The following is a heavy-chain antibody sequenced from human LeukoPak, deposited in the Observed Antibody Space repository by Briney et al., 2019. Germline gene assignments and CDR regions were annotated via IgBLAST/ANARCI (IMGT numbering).Heavy chain of an antibody. Sequence: SETLSLTCTVYGGSISSYYWSWIRQPAGKGLEWIGRIYTSGSTNYNPSLKSRVTISVDKSKNQFSLKLSSVTAADTAVYYCARLVFSSSWYFDYWGQGTLVTVSS. CDR3: ARLVFSSSWYFDY. J-gene: IGHJ4*02. D-gene: IGHD6-13*01. CDR1: GGSISSYY. V-gene: IGHV4-4*07. CDR2: IYTSGST.